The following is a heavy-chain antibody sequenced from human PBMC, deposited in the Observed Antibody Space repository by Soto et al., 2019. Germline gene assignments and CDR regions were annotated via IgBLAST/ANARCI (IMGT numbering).Heavy chain of an antibody. CDR1: GYTLPGST. CDR3: AREKGGPLSSGYGFDI. V-gene: IGHV1-2*02. D-gene: IGHD3-22*01. J-gene: IGHJ3*02. CDR2: MDPNSSGT. Sequence: ASVKVSCKASGYTLPGSTIHWARQAPGQGPEWVGWMDPNSSGTSYAGNFQGRVTLTRGTSITSAYMELSSLRSDDTAVYYCAREKGGPLSSGYGFDIWGQGAEVTV.